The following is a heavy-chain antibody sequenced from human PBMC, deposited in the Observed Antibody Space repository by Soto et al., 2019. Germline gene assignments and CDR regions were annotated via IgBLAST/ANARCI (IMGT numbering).Heavy chain of an antibody. D-gene: IGHD3-9*01. V-gene: IGHV4-31*03. CDR2: IYYSGST. CDR3: ARSGDILTFRGFDI. J-gene: IGHJ3*02. CDR1: GGSISSGGYY. Sequence: PSETLSLTCTVSGGSISSGGYYWSWIRQHPGKGLEWIGYIYYSGSTYYNPSLKSRVTISVDTSKNQFSLKLSSVTAADTAVYYCARSGDILTFRGFDIWGQGTMVTVS.